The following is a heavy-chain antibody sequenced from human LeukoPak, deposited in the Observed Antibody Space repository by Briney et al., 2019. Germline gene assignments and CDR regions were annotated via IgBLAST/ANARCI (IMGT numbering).Heavy chain of an antibody. CDR1: GFTFSSYA. J-gene: IGHJ4*02. Sequence: PGGSLRLSCAASGFTFSSYAMHWVRQVPGKGLEWVAVIWYDGSNKYYTDSVQGRITISRDNSKNTLYLQINSLRAEDTAVYYCARGDGYNFHYFDYWGQGTLVTVSS. CDR2: IWYDGSNK. D-gene: IGHD5-24*01. CDR3: ARGDGYNFHYFDY. V-gene: IGHV3-33*08.